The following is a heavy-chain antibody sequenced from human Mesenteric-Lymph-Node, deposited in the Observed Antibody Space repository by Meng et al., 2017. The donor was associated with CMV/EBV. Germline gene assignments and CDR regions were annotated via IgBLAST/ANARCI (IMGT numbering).Heavy chain of an antibody. D-gene: IGHD2-2*01. Sequence: GGSLRLSCAASGFTFSSYAMSWVRQAPGKGLEWVSGISGRGGGTYYADSVKGRFSIPRDDSKNTVYLQMNSLRVEDTAVYYCAKGRDYCSSSSCSTRALYSFDYWGQGTLVTVSS. J-gene: IGHJ4*02. V-gene: IGHV3-23*01. CDR3: AKGRDYCSSSSCSTRALYSFDY. CDR2: ISGRGGGT. CDR1: GFTFSSYA.